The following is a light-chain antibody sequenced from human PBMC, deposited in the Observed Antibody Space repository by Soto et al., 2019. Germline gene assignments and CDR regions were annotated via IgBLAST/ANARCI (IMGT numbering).Light chain of an antibody. CDR3: QQHGSSRT. CDR2: GAS. CDR1: QSVSSSY. J-gene: IGKJ1*01. Sequence: EIVLTQSPGTLSLSPGERATLSCRASQSVSSSYLAWYQQKPGQAPRLLIYGASSRATGIPDRFSGSGSGTDFTLTISRLEPEDFAVYYCQQHGSSRTFGQGTKVDI. V-gene: IGKV3-20*01.